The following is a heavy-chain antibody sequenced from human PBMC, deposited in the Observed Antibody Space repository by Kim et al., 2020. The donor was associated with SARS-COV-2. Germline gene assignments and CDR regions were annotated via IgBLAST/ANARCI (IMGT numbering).Heavy chain of an antibody. V-gene: IGHV3-15*01. Sequence: GSLRLSCAASGFTFSNAWMSWVRQAPGKGLEWVGRIKSKTDGGTTDYAAPVKGRFTISRDDSKNTLYLQMNSLKTEDTAVYYCTTDMVYDYIWGSYRYGDYWGQGTLVTVSS. CDR1: GFTFSNAW. D-gene: IGHD3-16*02. J-gene: IGHJ4*02. CDR2: IKSKTDGGTT. CDR3: TTDMVYDYIWGSYRYGDY.